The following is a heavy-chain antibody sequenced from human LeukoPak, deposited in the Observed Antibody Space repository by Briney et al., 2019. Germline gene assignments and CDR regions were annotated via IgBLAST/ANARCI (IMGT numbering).Heavy chain of an antibody. CDR2: INPSGGST. CDR1: GYTFTSYY. CDR3: ARDWAYMSTLYYFDY. D-gene: IGHD2/OR15-2a*01. V-gene: IGHV1-46*01. J-gene: IGHJ4*02. Sequence: GASVKVSCKASGYTFTSYYMHWVRQAPGQGLEWMGLINPSGGSTNYAQKFQGRVTMTRNTSTSSFYMELSSLRSEDTAVYYCARDWAYMSTLYYFDYWGQGTLVTVSS.